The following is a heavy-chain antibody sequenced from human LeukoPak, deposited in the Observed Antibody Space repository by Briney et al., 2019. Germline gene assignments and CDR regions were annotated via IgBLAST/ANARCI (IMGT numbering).Heavy chain of an antibody. Sequence: GTSLSLSCAASGFTFSCFAFLWVRPAPGQGLEWVSTISNSGGNTFYAGSMKSRFTISSDNSKNPLYLQTNSLTAEDTAIYYCAKATGTLGNWGQGTLVTVSS. V-gene: IGHV3-23*01. D-gene: IGHD1-1*01. CDR1: GFTFSCFA. CDR3: AKATGTLGN. J-gene: IGHJ4*02. CDR2: ISNSGGNT.